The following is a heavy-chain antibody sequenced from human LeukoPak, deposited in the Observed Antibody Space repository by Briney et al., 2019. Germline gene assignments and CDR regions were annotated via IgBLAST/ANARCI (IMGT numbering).Heavy chain of an antibody. Sequence: PSETLSLTCTVSGGSISSYYWSWIRQPPGKGLEWIGYIYYSGSTNYNPSLKSRVTISVDTSKNQFSLKLSSVTAADTAVYYCARGSPFGVVIGTDYWGQGTLVTVSS. CDR1: GGSISSYY. CDR2: IYYSGST. CDR3: ARGSPFGVVIGTDY. J-gene: IGHJ4*02. V-gene: IGHV4-59*01. D-gene: IGHD3-3*01.